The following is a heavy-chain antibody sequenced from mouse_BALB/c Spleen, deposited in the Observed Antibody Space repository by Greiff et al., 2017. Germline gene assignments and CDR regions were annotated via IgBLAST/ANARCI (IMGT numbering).Heavy chain of an antibody. D-gene: IGHD2-4*01. CDR1: GFNIKDYY. CDR2: IDPENGDT. J-gene: IGHJ4*01. Sequence: VHVKQSGAELVRSGASVKLSCTASGFNIKDYYMHWVKQRPEQGLEWIGWIDPENGDTEYAPKFQGKATMTADTSSNTAYLQLSSLTSEDTAVYYCNNDYDVRHYYAMDYWGQGTSVTVSS. V-gene: IGHV14-4*02. CDR3: NNDYDVRHYYAMDY.